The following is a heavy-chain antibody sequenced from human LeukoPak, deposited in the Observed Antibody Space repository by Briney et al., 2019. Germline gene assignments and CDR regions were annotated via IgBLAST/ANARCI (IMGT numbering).Heavy chain of an antibody. J-gene: IGHJ4*02. D-gene: IGHD2-15*01. CDR1: GGSISSYY. V-gene: IGHV4-59*01. Sequence: SETLSLTCTVSGGSISSYYWSWIRQPPGKGLEWIGYIYYSGSTNYNPSLKSRVTISVDTSKNQFSLKLSSVTAADTAVYYCASVDCSGGSCFFDYWGQGTLVTVSS. CDR3: ASVDCSGGSCFFDY. CDR2: IYYSGST.